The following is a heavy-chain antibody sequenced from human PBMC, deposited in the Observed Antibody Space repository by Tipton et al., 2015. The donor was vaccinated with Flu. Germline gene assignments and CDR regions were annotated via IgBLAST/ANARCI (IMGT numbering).Heavy chain of an antibody. D-gene: IGHD6-19*01. J-gene: IGHJ1*01. Sequence: TLSLTCAVYGGSFSGYYWSWIRQPPGKGLEWIGYIYYSGSTNYNPSLKSRVTISVDTSKNQFSLKLSSVTAADTAVYYCARDLGVAVAGTGGFQHWGQGTLVTVSS. CDR2: IYYSGST. CDR3: ARDLGVAVAGTGGFQH. CDR1: GGSFSGYY. V-gene: IGHV4-59*01.